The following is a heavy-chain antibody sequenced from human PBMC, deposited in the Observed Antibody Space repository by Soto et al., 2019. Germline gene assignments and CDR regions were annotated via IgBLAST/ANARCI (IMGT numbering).Heavy chain of an antibody. CDR3: ARGRRTAVTIDY. V-gene: IGHV4-34*01. D-gene: IGHD4-17*01. Sequence: QVQLQQWGAGLLKPSETLSLTCAVYGGSFSGYYWSWIRQPPGKGLEWIGEINHSGSTNYNPSLKSRVTISVDTSKNQFSLKLSSVTAADTAVYYWARGRRTAVTIDYWGQGTQVTVSS. CDR1: GGSFSGYY. CDR2: INHSGST. J-gene: IGHJ4*02.